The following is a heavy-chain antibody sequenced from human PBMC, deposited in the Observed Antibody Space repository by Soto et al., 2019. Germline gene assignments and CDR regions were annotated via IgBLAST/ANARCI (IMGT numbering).Heavy chain of an antibody. CDR2: ISNDGSNK. Sequence: GGSLRLSCAASGFTFSSYSMNWVRQAPGKGLEWVAFISNDGSNKYYADSVKGRITVSRDNSRNTLYLQMHSLTAEDTAIYYCASPINTNNWSSIGSWGQGTLVTVSS. D-gene: IGHD1-1*01. CDR1: GFTFSSYS. CDR3: ASPINTNNWSSIGS. J-gene: IGHJ4*02. V-gene: IGHV3-30*03.